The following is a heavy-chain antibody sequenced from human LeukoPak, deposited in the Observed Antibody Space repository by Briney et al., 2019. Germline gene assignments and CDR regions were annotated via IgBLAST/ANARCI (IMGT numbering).Heavy chain of an antibody. Sequence: SETLSLTSTVSGGSISSYSWSWLRQPPGKGLEWMGSIYYSGITNNYNPSLKGRVTISVDTSKNQFSLKLSSVTAADTAMYYCARNTVTSWNWFDPWGQGTLVTVSS. D-gene: IGHD4-17*01. CDR3: ARNTVTSWNWFDP. J-gene: IGHJ5*02. V-gene: IGHV4-59*01. CDR1: GGSISSYS. CDR2: IYYSGITN.